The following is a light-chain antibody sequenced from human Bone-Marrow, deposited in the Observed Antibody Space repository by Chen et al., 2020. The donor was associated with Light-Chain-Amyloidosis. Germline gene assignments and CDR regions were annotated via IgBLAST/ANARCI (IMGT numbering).Light chain of an antibody. Sequence: QSALPQPASVSGSPGPSITISCTGTSSDVGGDNHVSWYQQHPDKAPKLMIYKVTNRPSWGPERSAASKADNAASLTISGLQTEDAADYFCSSDISTNTLVFGSGTRVTVL. J-gene: IGLJ1*01. CDR1: SSDVGGDNH. CDR3: SSDISTNTLV. CDR2: KVT. V-gene: IGLV2-14*01.